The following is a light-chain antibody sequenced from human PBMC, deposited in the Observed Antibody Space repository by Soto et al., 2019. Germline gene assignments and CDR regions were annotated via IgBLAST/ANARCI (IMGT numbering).Light chain of an antibody. J-gene: IGLJ1*01. CDR1: SSDVGGYNY. CDR3: SSYTSSSIDYV. CDR2: EVS. Sequence: QSALTQPASVSGSPGQSITISCTGTSSDVGGYNYGSWYQQHPGKAPKLMLYEVSNRPSGVSNRFSGSKAGNTAALTISGLQAEDEADYYCSSYTSSSIDYVFGTGTKLTVL. V-gene: IGLV2-14*01.